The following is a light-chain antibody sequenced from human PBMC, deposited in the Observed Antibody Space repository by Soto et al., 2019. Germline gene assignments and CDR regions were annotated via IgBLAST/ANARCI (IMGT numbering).Light chain of an antibody. Sequence: ELVLTQSPGTLSLSPGERATLSCRASQSVSSSYLAWYQQKPGQAPRLLIYGASSRATGIPDRFSGSGSGTDFTLTISRLEPEDFAVYYCKQFGNSPKTFGQGTRLEIK. CDR2: GAS. V-gene: IGKV3-20*01. CDR1: QSVSSSY. CDR3: KQFGNSPKT. J-gene: IGKJ5*01.